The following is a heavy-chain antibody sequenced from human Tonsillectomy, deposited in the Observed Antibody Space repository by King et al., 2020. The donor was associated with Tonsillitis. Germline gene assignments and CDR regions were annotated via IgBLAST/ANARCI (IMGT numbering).Heavy chain of an antibody. CDR2: IRYDGSNK. CDR1: GFTFSSYG. D-gene: IGHD3-10*01. J-gene: IGHJ4*02. CDR3: AKDRDVSEGFGEFIALFDY. V-gene: IGHV3-30*02. Sequence: VQLVESGGGVVQPGGSLRLSCAASGFTFSSYGMHWVRQAPGKGLEWVAFIRYDGSNKYYADSVKGRFTISRDNSKNTLYLHTNSLRAEDTAVYYCAKDRDVSEGFGEFIALFDYWGQGTLVTVSS.